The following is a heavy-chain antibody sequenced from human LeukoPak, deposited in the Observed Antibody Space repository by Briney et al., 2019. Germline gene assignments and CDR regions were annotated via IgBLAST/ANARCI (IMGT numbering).Heavy chain of an antibody. CDR2: ISAYNGNT. CDR3: ARDRQYQLLYEDYFDY. V-gene: IGHV1-18*01. J-gene: IGHJ4*02. CDR1: GYTFTSYG. D-gene: IGHD2-2*02. Sequence: ASVKVSCKASGYTFTSYGISWVRQAPGQGLEWMGWISAYNGNTNYAQKLQGRVTMTTDTSTSTAYMELRSLRSDDTAVYYCARDRQYQLLYEDYFDYWGQGTLVTVSS.